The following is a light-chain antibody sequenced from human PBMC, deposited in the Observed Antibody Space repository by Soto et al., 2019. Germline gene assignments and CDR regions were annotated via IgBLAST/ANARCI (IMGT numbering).Light chain of an antibody. Sequence: IVFTQSPATLSLSPGERATLSCRASQSVIRYLAWYQQRPGQAPRLLSYDASYRATGIQARCSGSGAGTDFTLTISSLQPEEFAVYYCQHRFNWPWTVGQGTKLDI. J-gene: IGKJ1*01. V-gene: IGKV3-11*01. CDR3: QHRFNWPWT. CDR2: DAS. CDR1: QSVIRY.